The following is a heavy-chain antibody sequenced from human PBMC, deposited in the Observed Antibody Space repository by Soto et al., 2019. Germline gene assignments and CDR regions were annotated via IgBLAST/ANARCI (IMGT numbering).Heavy chain of an antibody. J-gene: IGHJ4*02. CDR3: ARGNYLTPYLFDY. Sequence: QVQLQESGPGLVKPSETLSLTCTVSGGSVSSGSYYWSWIRQPPGKGLEWIGFIYYSGNTNYNPSLKSLVTISVATSKNQFSLRLSSVTAADTAVYYCARGNYLTPYLFDYWGQGTLVTVSS. D-gene: IGHD2-2*02. CDR2: IYYSGNT. CDR1: GGSVSSGSYY. V-gene: IGHV4-61*01.